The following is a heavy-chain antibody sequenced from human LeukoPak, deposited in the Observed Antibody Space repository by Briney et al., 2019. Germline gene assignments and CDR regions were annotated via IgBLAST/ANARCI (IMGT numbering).Heavy chain of an antibody. CDR1: GYNFAAYW. D-gene: IGHD4-17*01. CDR3: ARDDYGDSQFDY. CDR2: IDPSDSYT. V-gene: IGHV5-10-1*01. J-gene: IGHJ4*02. Sequence: GESLKISCKSSGYNFAAYWVGWVRQLPGKGLEWMGRIDPSDSYTNYSPSFQGHVTISADKSISTAYLQWSSLKASDTAMYYCARDDYGDSQFDYWGQGTLVTVSS.